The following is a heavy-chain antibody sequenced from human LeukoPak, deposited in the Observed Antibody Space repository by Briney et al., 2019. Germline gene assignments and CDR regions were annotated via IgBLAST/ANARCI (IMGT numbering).Heavy chain of an antibody. J-gene: IGHJ4*02. CDR3: GKFRYGYMGLDS. CDR2: INHSGSI. CDR1: GGSFSGYY. Sequence: SETLSLTRRVYGGSFSGYYWTWIRQPPGKGLEWIGEINHSGSINYNPSLKSRVIMSVDTSKNQFSLNVRSVTAADTAVYYCGKFRYGYMGLDSWGQGTLVTVSS. V-gene: IGHV4-34*01. D-gene: IGHD5-24*01.